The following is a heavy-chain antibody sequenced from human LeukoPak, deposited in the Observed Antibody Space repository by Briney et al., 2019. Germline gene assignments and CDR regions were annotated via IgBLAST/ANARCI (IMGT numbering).Heavy chain of an antibody. CDR1: GGSSSSSSYY. Sequence: SETLSLTCTVSGGSSSSSSYYWGWIRQPPGKGLEWIGSIYYSGSTYYNPSLKSRVTISVDTSKNQFSLKLSSVTAADTAVYYCARDGDGYRGGIDYWGQGTLVTVSS. CDR3: ARDGDGYRGGIDY. CDR2: IYYSGST. J-gene: IGHJ4*02. V-gene: IGHV4-39*02. D-gene: IGHD5-24*01.